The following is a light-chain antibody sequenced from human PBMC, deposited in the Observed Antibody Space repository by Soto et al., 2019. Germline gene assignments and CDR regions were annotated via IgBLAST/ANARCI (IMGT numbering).Light chain of an antibody. V-gene: IGKV3-20*01. CDR2: GAS. J-gene: IGKJ1*01. Sequence: EIVLTQSPGTLSLSPGERATLSCRASQSVSKGHLSWYQQKPGQTPRVLIYGASNRATGIPDRFSASGSGTDFTLTISRLDAEDFGVYYCQQYGTVPWTFGQGTKVEI. CDR1: QSVSKGH. CDR3: QQYGTVPWT.